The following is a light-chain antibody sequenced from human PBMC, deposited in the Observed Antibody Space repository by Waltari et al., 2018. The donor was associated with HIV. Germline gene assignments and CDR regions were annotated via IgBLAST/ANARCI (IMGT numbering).Light chain of an antibody. CDR1: SSDVGAYNY. Sequence: QSALTQPRSVSGSPGQSVTMSCTGTSSDVGAYNYVSWYQQNPGKAPKLRIYDVTKRPSGAPERFSGSKSGNTASLTISGLQAEDEADYYCCSYAGSLYVFGTGTKVTVL. V-gene: IGLV2-11*01. J-gene: IGLJ1*01. CDR2: DVT. CDR3: CSYAGSLYV.